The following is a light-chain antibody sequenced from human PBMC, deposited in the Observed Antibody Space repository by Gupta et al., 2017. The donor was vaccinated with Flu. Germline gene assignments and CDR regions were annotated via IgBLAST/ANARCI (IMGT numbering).Light chain of an antibody. J-gene: IGKJ3*01. CDR2: DAS. V-gene: IGKV3-11*01. CDR3: QQRSGWST. Sequence: IVLTQSPATLSLSPGDRSTRPCSASQSVSSYLAWNQQKPGQAPRLIIYDASNRANGIPARFSGSGDEXDLTLTXSIRENEDFAVYCVQQRSGWSTFGXGTKVDIK. CDR1: QSVSSY.